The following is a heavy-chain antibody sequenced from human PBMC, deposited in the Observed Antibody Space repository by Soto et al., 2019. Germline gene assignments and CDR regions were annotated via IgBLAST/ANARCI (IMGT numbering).Heavy chain of an antibody. Sequence: EVQLLESGGGLVQPGGSLRLSCAASGFTFSSYAMNWVRQAPGKGLEWVSGISGSGSSTYYSDSVMGRYTISRDNSKNTLYLQMNSLRAEDTAVYYCAKGDRNQPAVFDYWGQGTVVTVSS. D-gene: IGHD2-2*01. CDR2: ISGSGSST. CDR3: AKGDRNQPAVFDY. CDR1: GFTFSSYA. V-gene: IGHV3-23*01. J-gene: IGHJ4*02.